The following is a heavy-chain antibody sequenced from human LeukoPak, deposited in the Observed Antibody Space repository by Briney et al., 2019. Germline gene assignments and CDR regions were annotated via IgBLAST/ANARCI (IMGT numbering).Heavy chain of an antibody. CDR3: ARARRFTTVTNVDY. D-gene: IGHD4-17*01. Sequence: EASVTVSCKASGYTFTNYYIHWVRQAPGQGLEWMGWINPNSGGTNYAQKFQGRVTMTRGTSISTAYMELSRLRSDDTAVYYCARARRFTTVTNVDYWGQGTLVTVSS. V-gene: IGHV1-2*02. J-gene: IGHJ4*02. CDR2: INPNSGGT. CDR1: GYTFTNYY.